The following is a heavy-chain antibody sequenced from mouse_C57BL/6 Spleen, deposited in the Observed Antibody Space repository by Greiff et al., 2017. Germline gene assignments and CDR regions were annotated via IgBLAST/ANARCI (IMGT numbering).Heavy chain of an antibody. V-gene: IGHV3-6*01. Sequence: VQLQQSGPGLVKPSQSLSLTCSVTGYSITSGYYWNWIRQFPGNKLEWMGYISYDGSNNYNPSLKNRISITRDTSKNQFFLKLNSVTTEDTATYYCASSYYDYGYYAMDYWGQGTSVTVSS. J-gene: IGHJ4*01. CDR1: GYSITSGYY. D-gene: IGHD2-4*01. CDR2: ISYDGSN. CDR3: ASSYYDYGYYAMDY.